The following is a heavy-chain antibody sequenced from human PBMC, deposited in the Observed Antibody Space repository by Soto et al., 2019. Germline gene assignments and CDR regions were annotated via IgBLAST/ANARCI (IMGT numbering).Heavy chain of an antibody. D-gene: IGHD1-1*01. CDR3: ARDGTGVHPFDS. CDR2: IYYSGST. Sequence: QVQLQESGPGLVKPSETLSLTCTVSGGSISSYYWSWIRQPPGTGLEWIGYIYYSGSTHYNPSLKSRVTISVDTSKNPFSLKLNSVTAADTAVYYCARDGTGVHPFDSWGQGTMVTVSS. J-gene: IGHJ3*02. CDR1: GGSISSYY. V-gene: IGHV4-59*01.